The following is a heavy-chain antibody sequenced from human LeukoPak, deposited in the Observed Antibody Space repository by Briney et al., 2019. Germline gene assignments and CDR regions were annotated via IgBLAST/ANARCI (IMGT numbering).Heavy chain of an antibody. D-gene: IGHD4-17*01. V-gene: IGHV3-23*01. CDR3: DKVGPDYGDYVNYFDY. J-gene: IGHJ4*02. CDR1: GFTFSSYA. CDR2: ISGSGGST. Sequence: GGSLILSCAASGFTFSSYAMSWVREAPGEGLELVSAISGSGGSTCYADSVKGRFTISRDNSKNTLYLQMNSLRADDTAVSYCDKVGPDYGDYVNYFDYWGQGTLVTVSS.